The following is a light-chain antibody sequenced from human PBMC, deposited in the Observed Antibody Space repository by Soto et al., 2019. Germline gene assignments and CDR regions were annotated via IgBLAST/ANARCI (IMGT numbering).Light chain of an antibody. J-gene: IGLJ1*01. CDR1: GSNIGAGSY. CDR2: GNN. Sequence: QSVLTQPPSVSGSPGQRVTISCTGSGSNIGAGSYVHWYQQLPGTAPKLLVYGNNNRPSGVPDRFSGSKSATSASLAITGLQAEDEDDYYCQSSDISLSGWVFGTGTKVTVL. V-gene: IGLV1-40*01. CDR3: QSSDISLSGWV.